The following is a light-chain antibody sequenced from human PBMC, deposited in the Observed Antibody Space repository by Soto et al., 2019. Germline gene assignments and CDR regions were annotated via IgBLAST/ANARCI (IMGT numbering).Light chain of an antibody. CDR3: QSYDGSLSGYV. J-gene: IGLJ7*01. Sequence: QPVLTQPPSVTGAPGQRISISCTGSNSSIGAGYDVHWYQQLPGTAPKLLIYGNDSRPSGVPDRFSGSKSGTSASLAITGLQAEDEADYYCQSYDGSLSGYVFGSGTQLTVL. V-gene: IGLV1-40*01. CDR2: GND. CDR1: NSSIGAGYD.